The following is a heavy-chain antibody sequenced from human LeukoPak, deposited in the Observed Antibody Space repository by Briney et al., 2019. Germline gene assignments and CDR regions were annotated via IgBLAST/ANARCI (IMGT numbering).Heavy chain of an antibody. CDR3: ASFSGWYDY. Sequence: QPGGSLRLSCAASGFTFSSYAMNWVRQAPGKGLEWVAVISYDGSNKYYADSVKGRFTISRDNSKNTLYLQMNSLRAEDTAVYYCASFSGWYDYWGQGTLVTVSS. V-gene: IGHV3-30-3*01. CDR1: GFTFSSYA. D-gene: IGHD6-19*01. J-gene: IGHJ4*02. CDR2: ISYDGSNK.